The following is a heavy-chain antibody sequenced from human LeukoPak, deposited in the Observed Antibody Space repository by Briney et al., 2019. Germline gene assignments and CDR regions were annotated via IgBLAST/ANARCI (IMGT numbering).Heavy chain of an antibody. CDR1: GGSISSGGYY. D-gene: IGHD3-22*01. J-gene: IGHJ1*01. CDR2: IYYSGST. V-gene: IGHV4-31*03. Sequence: SETLSLTCTVSGGSISSGGYYWSWIRQHPGKGLEWIGYIYYSGSTYYNSSLKSRVTISVDTSKNQFSLKLSSVTAADTAVYYCARASYYYDSEDFQHWGQGTLVTVSS. CDR3: ARASYYYDSEDFQH.